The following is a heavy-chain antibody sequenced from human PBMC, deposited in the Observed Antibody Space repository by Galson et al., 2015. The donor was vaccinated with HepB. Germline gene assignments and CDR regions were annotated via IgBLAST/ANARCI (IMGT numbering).Heavy chain of an antibody. J-gene: IGHJ4*02. Sequence: SLRLSCAASGFTFSSYSMNWVRQAPGKGLEWVSYISSRSSAIYYADSVKGRFTISRDNAKNSMYLQMNSLTAEDTAVYYCARGRGSGSRGLDYWGQGTLVTVSS. V-gene: IGHV3-48*01. CDR1: GFTFSSYS. CDR3: ARGRGSGSRGLDY. CDR2: ISSRSSAI. D-gene: IGHD3-10*01.